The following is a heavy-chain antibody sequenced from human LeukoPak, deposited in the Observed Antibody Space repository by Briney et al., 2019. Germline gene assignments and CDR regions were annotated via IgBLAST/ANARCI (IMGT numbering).Heavy chain of an antibody. Sequence: VASVKVSCKASGGTFSSYAISWVRQAPGQGLEWMGGIIPIFGTANYAQKFQGRVTITADKSTSTAYMELSSLRSEDTAVYYCARVGYSRGNYFDYWGQGTLVTVSS. CDR3: ARVGYSRGNYFDY. V-gene: IGHV1-69*06. J-gene: IGHJ4*02. CDR2: IIPIFGTA. D-gene: IGHD5-18*01. CDR1: GGTFSSYA.